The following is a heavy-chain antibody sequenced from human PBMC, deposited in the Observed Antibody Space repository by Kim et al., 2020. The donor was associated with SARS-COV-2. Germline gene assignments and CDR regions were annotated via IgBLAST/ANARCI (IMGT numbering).Heavy chain of an antibody. V-gene: IGHV4-59*08. Sequence: SETLSLTCTVSGGSISSYYWSWIRQPPGKGLEWIGYIYYSGSTNYNPSLKSRVTISVDTSKNQFSLKLSSVTAADTAVYYCARVGDILTGFTLPIYGMDVWGQGTTVTVSS. CDR3: ARVGDILTGFTLPIYGMDV. D-gene: IGHD3-9*01. J-gene: IGHJ6*02. CDR2: IYYSGST. CDR1: GGSISSYY.